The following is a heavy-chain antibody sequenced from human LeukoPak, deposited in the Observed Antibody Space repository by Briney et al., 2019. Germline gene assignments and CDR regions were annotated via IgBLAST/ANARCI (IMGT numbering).Heavy chain of an antibody. Sequence: GGSLRLSCAASGFTFSSYSMNWVRQAPGKGLEWVSSISSSSSYIYYADSVKGRFTISRDNAKNSLYLQMNSLRAEDTAVYCCARDGGLNYDFWSGRSYNWFDPWGQGTLVTVSS. CDR3: ARDGGLNYDFWSGRSYNWFDP. CDR1: GFTFSSYS. J-gene: IGHJ5*02. CDR2: ISSSSSYI. V-gene: IGHV3-21*01. D-gene: IGHD3-3*01.